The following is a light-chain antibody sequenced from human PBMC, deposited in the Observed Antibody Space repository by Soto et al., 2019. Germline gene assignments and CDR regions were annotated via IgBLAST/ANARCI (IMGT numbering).Light chain of an antibody. J-gene: IGKJ2*01. Sequence: DIPMTQSPSTLSASVGDRVTITCRAIQSISSWLAWYQQKPGKAPKILIYDASSLESGVPSRFSGSGSGTEFTLTISSLQPDDFPTYYCQQYNSYPYTFGQGTKLEIK. CDR3: QQYNSYPYT. CDR1: QSISSW. V-gene: IGKV1-5*01. CDR2: DAS.